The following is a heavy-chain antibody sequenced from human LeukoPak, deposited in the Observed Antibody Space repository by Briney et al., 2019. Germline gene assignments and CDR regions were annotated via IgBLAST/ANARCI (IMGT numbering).Heavy chain of an antibody. V-gene: IGHV3-7*01. D-gene: IGHD3-22*01. Sequence: PGGSLRLSCAASGFTFSSYAMSWVRQAPGKGLEWVANIKQDGSEKYYVDSVKGRFTISRDNAKNSLYLQMNSLRAEDTAVYYCARDSYDSSGYSKFWGQGTLVTVSS. J-gene: IGHJ4*02. CDR2: IKQDGSEK. CDR1: GFTFSSYA. CDR3: ARDSYDSSGYSKF.